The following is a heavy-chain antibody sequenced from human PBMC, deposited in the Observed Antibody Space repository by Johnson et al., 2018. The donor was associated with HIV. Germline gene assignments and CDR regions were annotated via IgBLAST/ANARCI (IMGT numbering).Heavy chain of an antibody. D-gene: IGHD1-7*01. CDR2: IYSGGST. Sequence: EVHLVESGGGLIQPGWSLRLSCAASGFTVSSNYMSWVRQAPGKGLEWVSVIYSGGSTYYADSVQDRFTISRDNSKNTLYLQMNSLRAEDTAVYYCVRAGQLPEDAFDIWGQGTMVTVSS. CDR1: GFTVSSNY. V-gene: IGHV3-53*01. CDR3: VRAGQLPEDAFDI. J-gene: IGHJ3*02.